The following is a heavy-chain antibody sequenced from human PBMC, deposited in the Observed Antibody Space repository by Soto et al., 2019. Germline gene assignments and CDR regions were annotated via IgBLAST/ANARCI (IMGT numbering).Heavy chain of an antibody. CDR1: GGSISSYY. CDR3: ARVLAPRPVDYGDYPRWVGWSSKPAKNYYYYYMDV. CDR2: IYYSGST. D-gene: IGHD4-17*01. J-gene: IGHJ6*03. Sequence: SETLSLTCTVSGGSISSYYWSWIRQPPGKGLEWIGYIYYSGSTNYNPSLKSRVTISVDTSKNQFSLRLSSVTAADTAVYYCARVLAPRPVDYGDYPRWVGWSSKPAKNYYYYYMDVWGKGTTVTVSS. V-gene: IGHV4-59*01.